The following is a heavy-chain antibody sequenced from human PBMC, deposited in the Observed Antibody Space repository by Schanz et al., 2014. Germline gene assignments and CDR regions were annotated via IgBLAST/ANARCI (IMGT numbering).Heavy chain of an antibody. J-gene: IGHJ6*02. CDR1: GFTFSSYG. Sequence: VQLVESGGCLVQPGGSLRLSCAASGFTFSSYGMHWVRQAPGKGLEWVAVIWYDGNNKFYADSVKGRFIISRDNSKNTLYLQMNSLRAEDTAVYYCAKIWKGHPIEVRPGWSDGMDVWGQGTTVTVSS. D-gene: IGHD6-6*01. CDR2: IWYDGNNK. V-gene: IGHV3-33*06. CDR3: AKIWKGHPIEVRPGWSDGMDV.